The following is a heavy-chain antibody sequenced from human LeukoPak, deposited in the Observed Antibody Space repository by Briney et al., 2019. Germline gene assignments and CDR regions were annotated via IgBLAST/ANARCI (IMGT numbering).Heavy chain of an antibody. Sequence: SETLSLTCTVSGGSISSSSYYWGWIRQPPGKGLEWIGSIYYSGSTNYNPSLKSRVTISVDTSKNQFSLKLSSVTAADTAVYYCAGVELSVRNWFDPWGQGTLVTVSS. V-gene: IGHV4-39*07. CDR1: GGSISSSSYY. J-gene: IGHJ5*02. CDR2: IYYSGST. CDR3: AGVELSVRNWFDP. D-gene: IGHD3-16*02.